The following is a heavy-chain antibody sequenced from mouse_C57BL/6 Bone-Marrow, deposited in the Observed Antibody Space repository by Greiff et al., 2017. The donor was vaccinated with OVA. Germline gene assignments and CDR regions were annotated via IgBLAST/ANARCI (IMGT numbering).Heavy chain of an antibody. CDR3: ARANGSSYSFAY. CDR2: ICDGGSYT. J-gene: IGHJ3*01. D-gene: IGHD1-1*01. V-gene: IGHV5-4*03. CDR1: GFTFSSYA. Sequence: EVKLVESGGGLVKPGGSLKLSCAASGFTFSSYAMSWVRQTPEKRLEWVGTICDGGSYTYYPDNVKGRVTISGDKAKNTRYLQMSHLKSEDTAMDYCARANGSSYSFAYWGQGTLVTVSA.